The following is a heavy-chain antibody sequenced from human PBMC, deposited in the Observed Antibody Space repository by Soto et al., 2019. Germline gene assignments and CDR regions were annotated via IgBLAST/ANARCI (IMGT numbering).Heavy chain of an antibody. CDR2: IDHSGST. V-gene: IGHV4-30-2*01. CDR3: ARGGYSGYDFLGSGSFDY. D-gene: IGHD5-12*01. J-gene: IGHJ4*02. CDR1: GGSISSGGYS. Sequence: QLQLQESGSGLVKPSQTLSLTCAVSGGSISSGGYSWSWIRQPPGKGLEWIGYIDHSGSTYYNPSLKSRVNISVDRSKNQFSLKLSSVTAADTAVYYCARGGYSGYDFLGSGSFDYWGQGTLVTFSS.